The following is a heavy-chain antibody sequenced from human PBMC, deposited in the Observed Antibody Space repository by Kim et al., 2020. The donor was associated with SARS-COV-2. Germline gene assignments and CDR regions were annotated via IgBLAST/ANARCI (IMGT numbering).Heavy chain of an antibody. D-gene: IGHD3-10*01. CDR2: ISGSGGST. J-gene: IGHJ1*01. Sequence: GGSLRLSCAASGFTVSSYAMSWVRQAPGKGLEWVSSISGSGGSTYYADSVKGRYTISGDNSKNTLYLQMNSRAAEDTALYCCGESRGWAWHYFFSCCGQG. V-gene: IGHV3-23*01. CDR3: GESRGWAWHYFFSC. CDR1: GFTVSSYA.